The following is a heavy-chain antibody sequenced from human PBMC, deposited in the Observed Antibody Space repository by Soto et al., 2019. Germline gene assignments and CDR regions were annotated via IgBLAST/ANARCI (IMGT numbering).Heavy chain of an antibody. D-gene: IGHD6-6*01. J-gene: IGHJ4*02. V-gene: IGHV3-66*01. CDR2: LYNNGGT. CDR1: GFTVSTNY. CDR3: ARAIYGSSSY. Sequence: EVQLVESGGGLVQPGGSLRLSCAASGFTVSTNYMIWVRQAPGKGLEWVSVLYNNGGTYYADSVKGRCTISRDNSKNTVYLPMNSRRAEDTALYYGARAIYGSSSYRGQGTLVTVSS.